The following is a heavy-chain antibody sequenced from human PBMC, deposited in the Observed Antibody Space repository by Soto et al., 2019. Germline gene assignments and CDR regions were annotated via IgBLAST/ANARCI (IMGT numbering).Heavy chain of an antibody. CDR2: IYLGDSDI. D-gene: IGHD5-18*01. V-gene: IGHV5-51*01. CDR3: ARQGYTYGYDS. J-gene: IGHJ4*02. Sequence: PGESLKISCKDSEYTFTNYWIGWVRQMPGKGLEWMGIIYLGDSDIRYSPSFQGQVTISADKSISTAYLQWSSLKASDTAMYYCARQGYTYGYDSWGQGTQVTVSS. CDR1: EYTFTNYW.